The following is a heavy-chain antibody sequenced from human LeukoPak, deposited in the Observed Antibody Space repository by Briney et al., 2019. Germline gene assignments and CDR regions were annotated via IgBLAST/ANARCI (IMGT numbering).Heavy chain of an antibody. D-gene: IGHD4-17*01. J-gene: IGHJ6*02. CDR2: NSGSGGTT. CDR1: RFTFTNYA. Sequence: PGGSLRLSCAASRFTFTNYAMSWVRQAPGKGLEWVSGNSGSGGTTYYADSVKGRFTISRDNSKNTLFLQMNSLRAEDTAVYYCARDNGDYYYYGMDVWGQGTTVTVSS. V-gene: IGHV3-23*01. CDR3: ARDNGDYYYYGMDV.